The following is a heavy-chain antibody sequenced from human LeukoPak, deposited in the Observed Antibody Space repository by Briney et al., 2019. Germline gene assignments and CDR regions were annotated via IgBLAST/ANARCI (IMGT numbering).Heavy chain of an antibody. CDR1: GFSLNTRGVG. CDR2: IYWDDDR. D-gene: IGHD3-22*01. J-gene: IGHJ4*02. V-gene: IGHV2-5*02. Sequence: SGPTLVNPTQTLTLTCTFSGFSLNTRGVGVGWIRQPPGRALEWLALIYWDDDRRYSPSLKSRLTITKDTSKNQAVLTMTNMDPVVTATYFCAHRKNYYDSSVFDNWGQGTLVTVSS. CDR3: AHRKNYYDSSVFDN.